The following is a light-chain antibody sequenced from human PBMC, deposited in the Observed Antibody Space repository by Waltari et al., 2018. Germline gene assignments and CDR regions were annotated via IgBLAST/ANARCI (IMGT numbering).Light chain of an antibody. J-gene: IGKJ4*01. Sequence: EIVLTQSPDTLSLSPGERATLSCRASQSVRSNYFAWYQQKPGQAPMLLISDASIRAPGIPDRFSGSGSGTDFTLTISRLEPEDFAVYYCQQCGSSPLTFGGGTKVEIK. CDR3: QQCGSSPLT. CDR1: QSVRSNY. V-gene: IGKV3-20*01. CDR2: DAS.